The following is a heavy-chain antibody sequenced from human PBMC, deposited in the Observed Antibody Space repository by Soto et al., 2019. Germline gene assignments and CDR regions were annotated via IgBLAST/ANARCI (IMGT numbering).Heavy chain of an antibody. CDR2: INPSGGST. Sequence: ASVKVSCKASGYTFTSYYMHWVRQAPGQGLEWMGIINPSGGSTSYAQKFQGRVTMTRDTSTSTVYMELSSLRSEDTAVYYCARVAGTERIRYYFDYWGQGTLVTVSS. J-gene: IGHJ4*02. D-gene: IGHD6-19*01. CDR3: ARVAGTERIRYYFDY. CDR1: GYTFTSYY. V-gene: IGHV1-46*03.